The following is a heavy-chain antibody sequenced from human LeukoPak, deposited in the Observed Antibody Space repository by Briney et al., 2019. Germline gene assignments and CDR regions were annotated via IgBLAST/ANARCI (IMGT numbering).Heavy chain of an antibody. CDR2: ISYDGSNK. D-gene: IGHD5-12*01. V-gene: IGHV3-30*18. J-gene: IGHJ4*02. Sequence: GRSLRLSCAASGFTFSSYGMHWVRHAPGKGLEWVAVISYDGSNKYYADSVKGRFTISRDNSKNTLYLQMNSLRAEDTAVYYCAKDSGYGPFDYWGQGTLVTVSS. CDR3: AKDSGYGPFDY. CDR1: GFTFSSYG.